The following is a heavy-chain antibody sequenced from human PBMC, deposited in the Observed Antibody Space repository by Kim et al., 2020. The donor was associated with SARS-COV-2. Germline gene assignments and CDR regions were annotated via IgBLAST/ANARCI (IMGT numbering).Heavy chain of an antibody. Sequence: ASVKVSCKASGYTFTSYGISWVRQAPGQGLEWMGWISAYNGNTNYAQKLQGRVTMTTDTSTSTAYMELRSLRSDDTAVYYCAREGVKWDGVRDQYYYYGMDVWGQGTTVTVSS. D-gene: IGHD1-26*01. CDR3: AREGVKWDGVRDQYYYYGMDV. J-gene: IGHJ6*02. CDR2: ISAYNGNT. CDR1: GYTFTSYG. V-gene: IGHV1-18*01.